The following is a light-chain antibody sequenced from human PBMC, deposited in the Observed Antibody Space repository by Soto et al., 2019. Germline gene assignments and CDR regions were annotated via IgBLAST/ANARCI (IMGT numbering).Light chain of an antibody. J-gene: IGKJ2*01. CDR2: GAS. CDR3: QHLGSASYT. Sequence: EIVLTQSPGTLSLSPGERATLSCGASQTVSRNFLAWYQQKPGQAPRLLIYGASTRATGIPDRFSGSGSGTGFTLTISRLEPEDFAVYYCQHLGSASYTFGQGTKLDIK. V-gene: IGKV3-20*01. CDR1: QTVSRNF.